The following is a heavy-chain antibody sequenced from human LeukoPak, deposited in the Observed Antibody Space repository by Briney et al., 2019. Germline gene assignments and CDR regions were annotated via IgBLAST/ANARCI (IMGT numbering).Heavy chain of an antibody. V-gene: IGHV4-59*01. CDR2: IYYSGST. CDR1: GGSIRSYY. CDR3: ARDQLKGGNDVFGY. Sequence: PSETLSLTCTVSGGSIRSYYWSWIRQPPGKGLEWIGYIYYSGSTNYNPSLKSRVTISVDTSKNQFSLKLSSVTAADTAVYYCARDQLKGGNDVFGYWGQGTLVTVSS. D-gene: IGHD3-3*01. J-gene: IGHJ4*02.